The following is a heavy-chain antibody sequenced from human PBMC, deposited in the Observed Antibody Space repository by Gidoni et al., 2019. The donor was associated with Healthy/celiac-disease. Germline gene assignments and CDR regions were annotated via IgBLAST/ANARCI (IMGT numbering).Heavy chain of an antibody. D-gene: IGHD3-10*01. CDR2: IYPGDADT. J-gene: IGHJ4*02. CDR1: GYSFPSYW. Sequence: EVQLVQSGAEVKMPGESLKISCQGSGYSFPSYWIGWVRQMPGKGLEWMGIIYPGDADTRYSPYFQGQVTISADKSISTAYLQWSSLKASDTAMYYCARHLRGSGSYPDYWGQGTLVTVSS. V-gene: IGHV5-51*01. CDR3: ARHLRGSGSYPDY.